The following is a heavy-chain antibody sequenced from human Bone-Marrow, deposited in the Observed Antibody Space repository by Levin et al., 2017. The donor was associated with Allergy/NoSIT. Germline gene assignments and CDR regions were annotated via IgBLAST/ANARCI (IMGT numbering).Heavy chain of an antibody. CDR2: ISYDGSDK. J-gene: IGHJ3*01. D-gene: IGHD1-1*01. V-gene: IGHV3-30-3*01. CDR1: GFTFNLYA. CDR3: ARPAFNFGLNDALDV. Sequence: PSGGSLRLSCAASGFTFNLYALHWVRQAPGKGLEWVAVISYDGSDKFYNADSAEGRFTVSRDNSKNTLYLKMNNLRAEDTAVYYCARPAFNFGLNDALDVWGQGTMVTVPS.